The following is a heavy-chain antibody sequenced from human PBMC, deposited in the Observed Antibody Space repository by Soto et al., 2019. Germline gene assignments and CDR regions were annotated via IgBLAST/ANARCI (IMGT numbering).Heavy chain of an antibody. V-gene: IGHV5-51*01. CDR3: ARWYCSSTSCYHYYGMDV. CDR2: IYPGDSDT. Sequence: GESLKISCKGSGYSFTSYWIGWVRQMPGKGLEWMGIIYPGDSDTRYSPSFQGQGTISADKSISTAYLQWSSLKASDTAMYYCARWYCSSTSCYHYYGMDVWGQGTTVTVSS. D-gene: IGHD2-2*01. CDR1: GYSFTSYW. J-gene: IGHJ6*02.